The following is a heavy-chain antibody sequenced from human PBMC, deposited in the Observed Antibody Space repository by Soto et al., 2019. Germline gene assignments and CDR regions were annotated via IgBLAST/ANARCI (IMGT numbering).Heavy chain of an antibody. CDR2: INHSGST. CDR3: ERGKGKWELPSFRY. V-gene: IGHV4-34*01. CDR1: GGSFSGYY. J-gene: IGHJ4*02. Sequence: SETLSLTCAVYGGSFSGYYWSWIRQPPGKGLEWIGEINHSGSTNYNPSLKSRVTISVDTSKNQFSLKLSSVTAADTAVYYCERGKGKWELPSFRYWGQGTLVTVSS. D-gene: IGHD1-26*01.